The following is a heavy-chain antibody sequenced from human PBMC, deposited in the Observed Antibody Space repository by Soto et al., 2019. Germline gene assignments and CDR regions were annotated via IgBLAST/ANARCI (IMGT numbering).Heavy chain of an antibody. D-gene: IGHD2-2*01. CDR3: ARASRSSTSCYPEICFDX. CDR2: IYYSGST. J-gene: IGHJ5*02. CDR1: GGSISSVGYY. Sequence: PSETLSLTCTVSGGSISSVGYYWSWIRQHPGKGVEGIGYIYYSGSTYYNPSLKSRVTISVDTSKNQFSLKLSSVTAADTAVYYSARASRSSTSCYPEICFDXWGQGTPVTVSX. V-gene: IGHV4-31*03.